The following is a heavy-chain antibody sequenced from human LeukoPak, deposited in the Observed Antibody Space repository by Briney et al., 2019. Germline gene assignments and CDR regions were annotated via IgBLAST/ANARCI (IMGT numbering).Heavy chain of an antibody. D-gene: IGHD6-13*01. CDR2: IYYSGST. Sequence: SETLSLTCTVSGGSISSSSYYWGWIRQPPGKGLEWIGSIYYSGSTYYNPSLKSRVTISVDTSKNQFSLKLSSVTAADTAVYYCAKSSGYSSSGGLNWFDTWGQGTLVTVSS. CDR1: GGSISSSSYY. J-gene: IGHJ5*02. CDR3: AKSSGYSSSGGLNWFDT. V-gene: IGHV4-39*01.